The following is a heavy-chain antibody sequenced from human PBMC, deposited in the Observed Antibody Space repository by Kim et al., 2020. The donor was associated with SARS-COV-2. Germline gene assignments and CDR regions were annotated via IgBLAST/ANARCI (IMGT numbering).Heavy chain of an antibody. Sequence: GGSPRLSCAASGFTFSDYYLHWVRQAPGAGLVWVARISYDGSTTNYADFVEGRRTISRDNARSNLYLQMHGLRVEDTAGYYCARGCFPDSGGLLGFWGQG. CDR2: ISYDGSTT. V-gene: IGHV3-74*01. D-gene: IGHD6-25*01. CDR1: GFTFSDYY. CDR3: ARGCFPDSGGLLGF. J-gene: IGHJ1*01.